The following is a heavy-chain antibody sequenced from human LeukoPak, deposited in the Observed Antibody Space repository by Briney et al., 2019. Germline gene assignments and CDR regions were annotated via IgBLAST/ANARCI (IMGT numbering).Heavy chain of an antibody. CDR2: ISASGTIT. J-gene: IGHJ3*02. CDR3: AKPTYGGDPNDAFDI. CDR1: GFTFSSYE. D-gene: IGHD2-21*02. Sequence: GGSLRLSCAASGFTFSSYEMNWVRQAPGKGLEWISYISASGTITHYADSVEGRFTISRDNAKNSLYLQMNSLRAEDTAVYYCAKPTYGGDPNDAFDIWGQGTMVTVSS. V-gene: IGHV3-48*03.